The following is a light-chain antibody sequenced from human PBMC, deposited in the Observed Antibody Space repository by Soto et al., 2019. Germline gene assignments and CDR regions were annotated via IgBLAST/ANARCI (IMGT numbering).Light chain of an antibody. J-gene: IGKJ5*01. CDR1: QGISSA. CDR3: QQFHNYPPIT. Sequence: IQLTQSPSSLPVSVGDRVTITCRASQGISSALAWYQQKPGKVPKLLIYDASSLESGVPSRFSGSGSRTDFTLTISSLQPEDFATYYCQQFHNYPPITFGQGTRLDIK. V-gene: IGKV1D-13*01. CDR2: DAS.